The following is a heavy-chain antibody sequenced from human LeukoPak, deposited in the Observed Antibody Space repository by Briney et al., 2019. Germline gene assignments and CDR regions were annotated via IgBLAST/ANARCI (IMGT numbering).Heavy chain of an antibody. D-gene: IGHD3-10*02. CDR2: ISYDGSNK. J-gene: IGHJ4*02. V-gene: IGHV3-30-3*01. Sequence: GSLRLSCAASGFTFSSYAMHWVRQAPGKGLEWVAVISYDGSNKYYADSVKGRFTISRDNSKNTLYLQMNSLRAEDTAVYFCARDSPPYRVFGEPPLGYWGQGTLVTVSS. CDR1: GFTFSSYA. CDR3: ARDSPPYRVFGEPPLGY.